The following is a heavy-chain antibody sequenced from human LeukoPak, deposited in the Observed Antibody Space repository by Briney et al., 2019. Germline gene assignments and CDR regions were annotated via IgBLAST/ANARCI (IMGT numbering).Heavy chain of an antibody. CDR1: GFFFSTYT. CDR2: IASNGGTK. CDR3: AREYCTTNNCYNWGLGY. D-gene: IGHD2-2*02. J-gene: IGHJ4*02. Sequence: PGGSLRLSCAASGFFFSTYTMRWVRQAPGKGLEYVSGIASNGGTKDYANSVKGRFTISRDNSKNTVYLQTGSLRAEDMAVYYCAREYCTTNNCYNWGLGYWGQGTLVTVSS. V-gene: IGHV3-64*01.